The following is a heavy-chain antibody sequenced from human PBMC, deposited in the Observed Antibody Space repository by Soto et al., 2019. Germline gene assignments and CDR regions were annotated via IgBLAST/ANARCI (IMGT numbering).Heavy chain of an antibody. Sequence: SETLSLTCTVSGGSISNYYWSWIRQPAGKGLEWIGRVSISGSTNYTPSLKSRVTMSIDTSKNQFSLKLSSVTAADTAVYSCARETYSDPYFDDWGQGTPVTVSS. CDR1: GGSISNYY. CDR3: ARETYSDPYFDD. J-gene: IGHJ4*02. V-gene: IGHV4-4*07. D-gene: IGHD4-17*01. CDR2: VSISGST.